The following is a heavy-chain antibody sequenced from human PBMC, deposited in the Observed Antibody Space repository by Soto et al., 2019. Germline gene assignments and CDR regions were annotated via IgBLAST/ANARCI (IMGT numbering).Heavy chain of an antibody. CDR3: ARVAYYYDSSGYFY. CDR2: ISSSGSTI. V-gene: IGHV3-48*01. CDR1: GFTFSSYW. J-gene: IGHJ4*02. D-gene: IGHD3-22*01. Sequence: GESLKISCAASGFTFSSYWMNWVRQAPGKGLEWVSYISSSGSTIYYADSVKGRFTISRDNAKNSLYLQMNSLRAEDTAVYYCARVAYYYDSSGYFYWGQGTLVTVSS.